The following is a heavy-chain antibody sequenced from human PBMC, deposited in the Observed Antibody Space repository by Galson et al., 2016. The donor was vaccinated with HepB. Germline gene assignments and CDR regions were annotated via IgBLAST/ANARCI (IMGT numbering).Heavy chain of an antibody. CDR1: GYTFTNYW. CDR3: ARLNPEFYYNSSGYVEF. J-gene: IGHJ4*02. V-gene: IGHV5-51*01. D-gene: IGHD3-22*01. Sequence: SGAEVKKPGESLRISCRGSGYTFTNYWIGWVRQMPGKRLEWMGNIYPHDSDTRYSPTFQGPVTMSADSSINTAYLQWSSLKASDNATYYCARLNPEFYYNSSGYVEFWGQGTLVTVSS. CDR2: IYPHDSDT.